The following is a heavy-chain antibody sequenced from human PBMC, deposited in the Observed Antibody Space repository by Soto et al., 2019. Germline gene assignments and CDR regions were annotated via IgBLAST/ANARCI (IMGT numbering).Heavy chain of an antibody. V-gene: IGHV4-30-4*01. J-gene: IGHJ4*02. CDR1: GASVIRCDHY. D-gene: IGHD5-18*01. CDR3: ARVRTIQLWPVLDY. Sequence: PPEPLSLTCPVAGASVIRCDHYWMWIQQPPGKGLEWIGYIYYSGSTYYNPSLKSRVTISVDTSKNQFSLKLSSVTAADTAVYYCARVRTIQLWPVLDYWGQGTLVTVFS. CDR2: IYYSGST.